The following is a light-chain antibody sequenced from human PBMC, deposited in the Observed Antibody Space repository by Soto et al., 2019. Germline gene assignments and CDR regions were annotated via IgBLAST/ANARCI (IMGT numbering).Light chain of an antibody. V-gene: IGLV2-14*03. Sequence: QSALTQPASVSGSPGQSITISCSGTSSDIGGYNFVSWYLQRPGRAPRLMVFDVSYRPSGVSNRFSGSKSGDTAALTISGLPAGDEGNYYCSSFTSRGTLVFGGGTKVTVL. J-gene: IGLJ2*01. CDR2: DVS. CDR3: SSFTSRGTLV. CDR1: SSDIGGYNF.